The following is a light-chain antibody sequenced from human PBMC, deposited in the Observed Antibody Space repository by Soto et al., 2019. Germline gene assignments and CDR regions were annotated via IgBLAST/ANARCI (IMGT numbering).Light chain of an antibody. J-gene: IGKJ3*01. Sequence: EPLLAHSPGALSLSPGERATLACRAGQGVSSSYLAWYKQKPGQAPRLLIYGASSRATGIPDRFSGSGSGTDFTLTISRLEPEDFAVDYCQQWLTVGPGTKVDIK. CDR2: GAS. CDR1: QGVSSSY. V-gene: IGKV3-20*01. CDR3: QQWLT.